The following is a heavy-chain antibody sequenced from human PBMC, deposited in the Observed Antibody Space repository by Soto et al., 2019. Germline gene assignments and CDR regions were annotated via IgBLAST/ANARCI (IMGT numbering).Heavy chain of an antibody. CDR2: ISAYNGNT. Sequence: ASVKVSCKASGYTFTRYGISWVRQAPGRGLEWMGWISAYNGNTNYAQKLQGRVTMTTDTSTSTAYMELRSLRSDDTAVYYCAREAGYVILSGYDHYDAYDFSGQRTIV. CDR3: AREAGYVILSGYDHYDAYDF. D-gene: IGHD3-9*01. J-gene: IGHJ3*01. V-gene: IGHV1-18*01. CDR1: GYTFTRYG.